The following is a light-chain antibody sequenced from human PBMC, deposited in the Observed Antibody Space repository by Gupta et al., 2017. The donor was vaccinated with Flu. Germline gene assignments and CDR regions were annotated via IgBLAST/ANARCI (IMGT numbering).Light chain of an antibody. CDR1: SSDVGRYNL. CDR3: CSYASTSTVV. CDR2: EVS. V-gene: IGLV2-23*02. J-gene: IGLJ2*01. Sequence: QSALTQPASVSGSPGQSITISCTGTSSDVGRYNLVSWYQQHPGKAPKLMIYEVSKRPSGVSDRISGSQSGNTASLTISGLQAEDEADYYCCSYASTSTVVFGGGTKLTVL.